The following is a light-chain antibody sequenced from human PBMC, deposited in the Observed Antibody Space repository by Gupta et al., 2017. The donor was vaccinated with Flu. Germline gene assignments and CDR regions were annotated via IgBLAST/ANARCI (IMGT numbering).Light chain of an antibody. CDR3: MQVLQTPYS. Sequence: DIVMTQSPLSLPVTPGEPASISCRSSQSLLHSNGYNYLDWYLQKPGQSPQLLIYLGSNRASGVPDRLSGSGSGTDFTLKISRVESEDVGVYYYMQVLQTPYSFGQGTKLEIK. J-gene: IGKJ2*03. CDR1: QSLLHSNGYNY. V-gene: IGKV2-28*01. CDR2: LGS.